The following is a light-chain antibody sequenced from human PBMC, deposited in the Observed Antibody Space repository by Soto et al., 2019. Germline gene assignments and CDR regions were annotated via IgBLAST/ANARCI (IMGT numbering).Light chain of an antibody. CDR1: SVNIASKY. J-gene: IGLJ3*02. CDR3: QSYDNYKVV. CDR2: EYY. V-gene: IGLV6-57*04. Sequence: NFMLTQPHSVSEPPGKTVTISCTRSSVNIASKYVQWYQQRPGSAPSTVIYEYYERPSGVPDRFSGAIDSSSNSASLTISGLKTEDEADYYCQSYDNYKVVFGGGTKLTVL.